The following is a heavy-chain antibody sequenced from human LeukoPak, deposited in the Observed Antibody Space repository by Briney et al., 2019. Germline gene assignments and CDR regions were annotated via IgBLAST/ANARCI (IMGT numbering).Heavy chain of an antibody. CDR2: IYSGGST. V-gene: IGHV3-53*01. CDR1: DLPVSINY. CDR3: ARDSSGYFDY. Sequence: GGSLRLSCAASDLPVSINYMTWVRQAPGKGLEWVSVIYSGGSTYYADSVKGRFTISRDNSKNTLYLQMNSLRAEDTAVYYCARDSSGYFDYWGQGTLVTVSS. D-gene: IGHD3-22*01. J-gene: IGHJ4*02.